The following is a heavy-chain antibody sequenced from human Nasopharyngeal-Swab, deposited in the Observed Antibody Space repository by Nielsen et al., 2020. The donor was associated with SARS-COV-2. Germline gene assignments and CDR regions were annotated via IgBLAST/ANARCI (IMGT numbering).Heavy chain of an antibody. CDR2: VSHTGST. D-gene: IGHD4-17*01. V-gene: IGHV4-38-2*02. CDR1: GYSISSGYY. J-gene: IGHJ6*03. Sequence: ESLKISCTVSGYSISSGYYWGWIRQPPGKGLEWIGTVSHTGSTYYNPSLMSRVTISVDTSRNQFSLKLSSVTAADTAVYYCASLRDYANYYMDVWGKGTTVTVSS. CDR3: ASLRDYANYYMDV.